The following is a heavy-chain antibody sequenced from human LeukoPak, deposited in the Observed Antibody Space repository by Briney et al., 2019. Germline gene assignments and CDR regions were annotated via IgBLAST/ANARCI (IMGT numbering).Heavy chain of an antibody. Sequence: PSETLSLTCTVSGGSISSYYWSWIRQPPGKGLEWIGSIYYSGSTYYNPSLKSRVTISVDTSKNQFSLKLSSVTAADTAVYYCARCLLRFRFDPWGQGTLVTVSS. CDR2: IYYSGST. CDR1: GGSISSYY. V-gene: IGHV4-39*01. D-gene: IGHD3-3*01. J-gene: IGHJ5*02. CDR3: ARCLLRFRFDP.